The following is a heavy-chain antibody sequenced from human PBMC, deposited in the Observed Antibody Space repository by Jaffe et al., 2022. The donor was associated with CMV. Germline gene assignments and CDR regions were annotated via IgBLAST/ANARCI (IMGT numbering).Heavy chain of an antibody. D-gene: IGHD2-15*01. Sequence: EVKLEAAGGNLIQPGGSLRLSCVGSGFTFSSYNMNWVRQAPGKGPEWVSYISGSGGTIYYADSVEGRFTIFRDNAINSLFLQMDSLRDEDTAVYFCARQRGGSSSSFDYWGQGTLVTVSS. J-gene: IGHJ4*02. CDR3: ARQRGGSSSSFDY. V-gene: IGHV3-48*03. CDR2: ISGSGGTI. CDR1: GFTFSSYN.